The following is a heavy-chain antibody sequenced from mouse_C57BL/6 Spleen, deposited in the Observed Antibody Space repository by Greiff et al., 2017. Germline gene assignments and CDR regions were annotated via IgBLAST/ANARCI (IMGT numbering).Heavy chain of an antibody. CDR1: GYAFTNYL. J-gene: IGHJ3*01. CDR2: INPGSGGT. CDR3: ARDGYYDGFAY. Sequence: LVESGAELVRPGTSVKVSCKASGYAFTNYLIEWVKQRPGQGLEWIGVINPGSGGTNYNEKFKGKATLTADKSSSTAYMQLSSLTSEDSAVYFCARDGYYDGFAYWGQGTLVTVSA. V-gene: IGHV1-54*01. D-gene: IGHD2-3*01.